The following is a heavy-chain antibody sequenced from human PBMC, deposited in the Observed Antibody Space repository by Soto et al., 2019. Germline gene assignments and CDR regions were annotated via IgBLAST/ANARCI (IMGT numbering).Heavy chain of an antibody. J-gene: IGHJ6*02. D-gene: IGHD2-2*01. V-gene: IGHV3-30*18. CDR3: AKDQYGYQLLYHYGMDV. CDR1: GFTLSSYG. CDR2: ISYDGSNK. Sequence: PGGSLRLSSAASGFTLSSYGMHWVRQAPGKGLEWVAVISYDGSNKYYADSVKGRFTISRDNSKNTLYLQMNSLRAEDTAVYYCAKDQYGYQLLYHYGMDVWGQGTTVTVSS.